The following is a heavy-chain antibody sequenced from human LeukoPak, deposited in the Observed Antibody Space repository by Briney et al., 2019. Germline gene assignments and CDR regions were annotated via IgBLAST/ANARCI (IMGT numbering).Heavy chain of an antibody. J-gene: IGHJ4*02. V-gene: IGHV3-23*01. D-gene: IGHD1-14*01. CDR2: ISGRDGST. Sequence: GGSLRLSCAASGFTFSSCVMGWVRQAPGMGLEWVSAISGRDGSTIYADSVKGRFTISGDFSKNTLYLQMNSLRADDTASYYCAKYRTTSGAALEYWGQGSLVTVSS. CDR3: AKYRTTSGAALEY. CDR1: GFTFSSCV.